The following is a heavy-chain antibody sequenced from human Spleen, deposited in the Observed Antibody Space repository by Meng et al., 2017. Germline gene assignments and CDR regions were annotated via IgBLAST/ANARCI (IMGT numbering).Heavy chain of an antibody. CDR2: IYYSGST. V-gene: IGHV4-39*07. Sequence: SETLSLTCTVSGGSISSSSYYWGWIRQPPGKGLEWIGSIYYSGSTYYNPSLKSRVTISIDTSKNQFSLKLTSVTAADTAVYYCARYPMVRGVNLFDHWGQGTLVTVSS. D-gene: IGHD3-10*01. CDR1: GGSISSSSYY. CDR3: ARYPMVRGVNLFDH. J-gene: IGHJ5*02.